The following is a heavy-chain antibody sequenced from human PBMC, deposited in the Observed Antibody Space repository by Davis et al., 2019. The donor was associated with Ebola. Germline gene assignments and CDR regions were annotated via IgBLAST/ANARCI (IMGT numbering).Heavy chain of an antibody. CDR1: GFIFSSYG. J-gene: IGHJ4*02. Sequence: PGGSLRLSCAASGFIFSSYGMPWVRQAPGKGLEWVAIIWSDGSTKYYPDSVKGRFTIARDDSKNTLYLQMNSLRAEDTAVYYCARGALGVVYGSGVFDYWGQGTLVTVSS. CDR3: ARGALGVVYGSGVFDY. V-gene: IGHV3-33*01. D-gene: IGHD3-10*01. CDR2: IWSDGSTK.